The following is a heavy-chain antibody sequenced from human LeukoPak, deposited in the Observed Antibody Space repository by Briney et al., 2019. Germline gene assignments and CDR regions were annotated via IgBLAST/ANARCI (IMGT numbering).Heavy chain of an antibody. Sequence: ASVKVSCKASGYTFTNYYMHWVRQAPGQGLEWMGIINPSGGSTNYAQKFQGRVTMTRDTSTSTVYMELSSLRSEDTAVYFCASEPGGSQFDYWGQGTLVTVSS. V-gene: IGHV1-46*01. CDR1: GYTFTNYY. CDR2: INPSGGST. CDR3: ASEPGGSQFDY. D-gene: IGHD1-26*01. J-gene: IGHJ4*02.